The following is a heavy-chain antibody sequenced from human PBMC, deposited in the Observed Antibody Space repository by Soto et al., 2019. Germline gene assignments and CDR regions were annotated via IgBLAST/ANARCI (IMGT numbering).Heavy chain of an antibody. J-gene: IGHJ4*02. CDR3: AVGPRMWLAGGGY. CDR1: GGSFSGYY. CDR2: INHSGIT. D-gene: IGHD6-19*01. Sequence: QVLLEQWGAGLLKPSETPSLTCAVYGGSFSGYYWTWIRQPPGRGLEWLGEINHSGITDYNPSLKSRVSISIDTSKNQFSLKLNSVTAADTAVYYCAVGPRMWLAGGGYWGQGTLVTVSS. V-gene: IGHV4-34*01.